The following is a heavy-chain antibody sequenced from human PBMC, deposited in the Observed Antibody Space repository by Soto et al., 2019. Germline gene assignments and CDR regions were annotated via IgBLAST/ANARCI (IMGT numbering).Heavy chain of an antibody. V-gene: IGHV5-51*01. CDR2: IYPGDSDT. CDR3: ARWRAPYYDFWSGYFTYNWFDP. Sequence: GESLKISCKGSGYSFTSYWIGWVRQMPGKGLEWMGIIYPGDSDTRYSPSFQGQVTISADKSISTAYLQWSSLKASDTAMYYCARWRAPYYDFWSGYFTYNWFDPWGQGTLVTVSS. J-gene: IGHJ5*02. D-gene: IGHD3-3*01. CDR1: GYSFTSYW.